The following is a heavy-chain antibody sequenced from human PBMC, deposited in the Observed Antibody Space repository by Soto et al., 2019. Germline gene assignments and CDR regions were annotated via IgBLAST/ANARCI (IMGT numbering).Heavy chain of an antibody. J-gene: IGHJ4*02. CDR3: AKVRSSTSCYFDY. CDR2: ISWNSGSI. Sequence: GGSLRLSCAASGFTFDDYAMHWVRQAPGKGLEWVSGISWNSGSIGYADSVKGRFTISRDNAKNSLYLQMNSLRAEDTALYYCAKVRSSTSCYFDYWGQGTLVTVSS. CDR1: GFTFDDYA. D-gene: IGHD2-2*01. V-gene: IGHV3-9*01.